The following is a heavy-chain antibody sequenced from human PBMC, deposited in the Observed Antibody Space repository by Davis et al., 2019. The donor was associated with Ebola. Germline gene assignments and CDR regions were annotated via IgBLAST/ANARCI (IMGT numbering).Heavy chain of an antibody. CDR3: ARSSSDWLFPFDY. CDR1: GFTFSSYA. CDR2: ISYDGSNK. Sequence: GGSLRLSCAASGFTFSSYAMHWVRQAPGKGLEWVAVISYDGSNKYYADSVKGRFTISRDNAKNSLYLQMNSLRAEDTAVYYCARSSSDWLFPFDYWGQGTLVTVSS. J-gene: IGHJ4*02. V-gene: IGHV3-30-3*01. D-gene: IGHD3-9*01.